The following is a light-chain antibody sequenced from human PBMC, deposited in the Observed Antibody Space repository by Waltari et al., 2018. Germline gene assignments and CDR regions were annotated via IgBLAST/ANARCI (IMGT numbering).Light chain of an antibody. CDR1: SSNIGKNS. CDR2: SNN. J-gene: IGLJ2*01. V-gene: IGLV1-44*01. CDR3: ATWDDSLNGL. Sequence: QSVLTQPPSASGTPGQRVSISCSGSSSNIGKNSVNWYQQLPGPAPRLLIYSNNQRPSGVPDRFSGSKSGTSASLAISGLQSEDEADYYCATWDDSLNGLFGGGTKLTVL.